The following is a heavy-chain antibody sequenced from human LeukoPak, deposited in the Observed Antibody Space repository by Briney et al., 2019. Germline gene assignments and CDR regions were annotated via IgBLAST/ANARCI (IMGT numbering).Heavy chain of an antibody. CDR1: GFTFSNSW. V-gene: IGHV3-7*01. J-gene: IGHJ4*02. CDR2: IKEDGSEK. D-gene: IGHD1-1*01. CDR3: ARMRYSDY. Sequence: GGSLRLSCAASGFTFSNSWMTWVRQAPGKGLEWVANIKEDGSEKYYVDSVKGRFTISRDNAKNSLYLQMNSLRADGTAVYYCARMRYSDYWGQGTLVTVSS.